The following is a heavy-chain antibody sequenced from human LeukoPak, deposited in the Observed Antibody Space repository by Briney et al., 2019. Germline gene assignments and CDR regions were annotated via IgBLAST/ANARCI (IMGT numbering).Heavy chain of an antibody. CDR3: ARGGDSSGYYVYYYYYYMDV. Sequence: SETLSLTCTVSGGSISIYYWSWIRQPPGKGLEWIGYIYYSGSTNYNPSLKSRVTISVDTSKNQFSLKLSSVTAADTAVYYCARGGDSSGYYVYYYYYYMDVWGKGTTVTVSS. V-gene: IGHV4-59*01. D-gene: IGHD3-22*01. CDR2: IYYSGST. J-gene: IGHJ6*03. CDR1: GGSISIYY.